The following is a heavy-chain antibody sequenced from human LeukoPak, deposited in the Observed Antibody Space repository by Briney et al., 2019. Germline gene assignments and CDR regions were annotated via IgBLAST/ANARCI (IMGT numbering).Heavy chain of an antibody. D-gene: IGHD3-10*01. CDR1: GGSISSSSYY. Sequence: SETLSLTCTVSGGSISSSSYYWGWIRQPPGKGLEWIGSIYYSGSTYYNPSLKSRVTISVDTSKNQFSLNLRSVTAADTAVYYCARDLRSSMIRGVPRTLHWFDPWGQGTLVTVSS. CDR2: IYYSGST. J-gene: IGHJ5*02. V-gene: IGHV4-39*07. CDR3: ARDLRSSMIRGVPRTLHWFDP.